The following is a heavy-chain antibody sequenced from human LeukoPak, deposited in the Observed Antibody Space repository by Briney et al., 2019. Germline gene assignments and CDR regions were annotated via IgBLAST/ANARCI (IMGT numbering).Heavy chain of an antibody. Sequence: ASVKVSCKASGYTFNNYAVNWVRQAPGLGLEWVGWINTNTGNPTYAQGFTGRFVFSLDTSVTTTYLQISSLKAEDTAVYYCARSSWVQQSSDFWGQGTLVTVSS. CDR3: ARSSWVQQSSDF. CDR1: GYTFNNYA. CDR2: INTNTGNP. V-gene: IGHV7-4-1*02. D-gene: IGHD6-13*01. J-gene: IGHJ4*02.